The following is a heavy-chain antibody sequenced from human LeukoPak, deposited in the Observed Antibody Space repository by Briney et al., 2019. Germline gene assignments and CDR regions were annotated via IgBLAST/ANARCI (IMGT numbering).Heavy chain of an antibody. CDR1: GFTFSSYE. CDR2: ISSSGSTI. Sequence: GGSLRLSCAASGFTFSSYEMNWVRQAPGKGLEWVSYISSSGSTIYYADSVKGRFTISRDNAKNSLYLQMNSLRAEDTAVYYCARDPMYYDILTGYSPYYFDYWGQGTLVTVSS. V-gene: IGHV3-48*03. D-gene: IGHD3-9*01. J-gene: IGHJ4*02. CDR3: ARDPMYYDILTGYSPYYFDY.